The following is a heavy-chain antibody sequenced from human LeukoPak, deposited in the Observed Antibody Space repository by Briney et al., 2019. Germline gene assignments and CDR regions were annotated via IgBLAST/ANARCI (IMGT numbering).Heavy chain of an antibody. V-gene: IGHV3-23*01. J-gene: IGHJ4*02. CDR3: AKAPKRGSWYFDY. D-gene: IGHD6-13*01. CDR1: GFTFSSYG. Sequence: GGSLGLSCAATGFTFSSYGMSWVRQAPGKGLEWVSAISGSGGSTYYADSVKGRFTISRDNSKNTLYLQMNTLRSEDTAVYYCAKAPKRGSWYFDYWGQGTLVTVSS. CDR2: ISGSGGST.